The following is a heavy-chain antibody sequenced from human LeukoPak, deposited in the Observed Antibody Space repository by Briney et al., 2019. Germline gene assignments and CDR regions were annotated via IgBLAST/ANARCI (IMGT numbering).Heavy chain of an antibody. V-gene: IGHV3-21*01. J-gene: IGHJ4*02. CDR3: ARLTPNGYVDY. CDR1: GFTFSSYS. D-gene: IGHD2-8*01. Sequence: PGGSLRLSCAASGFTFSSYSMNWVRQAQGKGLEWVSSISSSSSYIYYADSVKGRFTISRDNAKNSLYLQMNSLRAEDTAVYYCARLTPNGYVDYWGQGTLVTVSS. CDR2: ISSSSSYI.